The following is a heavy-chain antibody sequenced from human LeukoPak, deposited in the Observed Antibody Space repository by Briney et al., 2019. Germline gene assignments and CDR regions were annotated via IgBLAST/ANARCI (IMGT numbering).Heavy chain of an antibody. J-gene: IGHJ4*02. CDR3: ARVGYSYGYYFDY. CDR2: ITSRSSSV. D-gene: IGHD5-18*01. Sequence: GGSLRLSCAASGFTFSLYSMNWARQAPGKGLEWVSYITSRSSSVYYADSVKGRFTISRDNAKNSLYLQMNSLRAEDTAVYYCARVGYSYGYYFDYWGQGTLVTVSS. CDR1: GFTFSLYS. V-gene: IGHV3-48*04.